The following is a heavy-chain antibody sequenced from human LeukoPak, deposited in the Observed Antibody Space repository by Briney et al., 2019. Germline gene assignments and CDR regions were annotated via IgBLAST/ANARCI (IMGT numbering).Heavy chain of an antibody. CDR3: ARTGGRIVFDY. D-gene: IGHD2/OR15-2a*01. CDR1: VGTFSSYA. J-gene: IGHJ4*02. Sequence: SVKVSCKASVGTFSSYAIRWVRQAPGQGLEWMGGIVPIFGTANYAQKFQGRVTITADESMSTAYMELSSLRSEDTAVYYCARTGGRIVFDYWGQGTLVTVSS. V-gene: IGHV1-69*01. CDR2: IVPIFGTA.